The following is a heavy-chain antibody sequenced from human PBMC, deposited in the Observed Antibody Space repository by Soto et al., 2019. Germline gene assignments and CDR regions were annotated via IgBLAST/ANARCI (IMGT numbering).Heavy chain of an antibody. J-gene: IGHJ4*02. V-gene: IGHV3-48*04. D-gene: IGHD3-10*01. CDR3: ARGGREITRHLDY. Sequence: GGSLGLSCAASRFTFITYSMNWVRQAPGKGLEWVSYISSSSSTIHYADSVKGRFTVSRDNAKNSLYLQMNSLSADDTAVYYSARGGREITRHLDYWGQGTLVTSPQ. CDR2: ISSSSSTI. CDR1: RFTFITYS.